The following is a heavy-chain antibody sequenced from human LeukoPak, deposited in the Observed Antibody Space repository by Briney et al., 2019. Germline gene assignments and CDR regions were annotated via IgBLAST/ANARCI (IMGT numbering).Heavy chain of an antibody. Sequence: GRSLRLSCAASGFTFSSYAMHWVRQAPGKGLEWLAVISYDGNNKYCADSVKGRFTISRDNSKNTLYLQMNSLRAEDTAVYFCARSGGDYLFFDDWGQGTLVTVSS. J-gene: IGHJ4*02. V-gene: IGHV3-30*03. CDR3: ARSGGDYLFFDD. CDR2: ISYDGNNK. CDR1: GFTFSSYA. D-gene: IGHD2-21*02.